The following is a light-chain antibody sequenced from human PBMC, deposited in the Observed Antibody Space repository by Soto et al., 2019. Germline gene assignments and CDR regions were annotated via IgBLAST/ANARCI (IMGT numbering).Light chain of an antibody. CDR3: QQYGGSPIT. J-gene: IGKJ5*01. CDR1: QSVSSNY. V-gene: IGKV3-20*01. CDR2: GAS. Sequence: EIVLTQSTGTLSLSPGERATLSCWASQSVSSNYLAWYQQKPGQAPRLLIFGASIRATGIPDRFSGSGSGTDFTLNISGLEPEDFVVYDCQQYGGSPITFGQGTRLDIK.